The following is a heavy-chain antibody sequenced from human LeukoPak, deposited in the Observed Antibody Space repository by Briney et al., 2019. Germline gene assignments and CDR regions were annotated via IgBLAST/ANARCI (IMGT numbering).Heavy chain of an antibody. D-gene: IGHD3-10*01. CDR3: ARDYYGSGPFDY. CDR1: GFTFSSYA. CDR2: ISYDGSNK. J-gene: IGHJ4*02. Sequence: GGSLRLSCAASGFTFSSYAMHWVRQAPGMGLEWVAVISYDGSNKYYADSVKGRFTISRDNSKNTLYLQMNSLRAEDTAVYYCARDYYGSGPFDYWGQGTLVTVSS. V-gene: IGHV3-30*04.